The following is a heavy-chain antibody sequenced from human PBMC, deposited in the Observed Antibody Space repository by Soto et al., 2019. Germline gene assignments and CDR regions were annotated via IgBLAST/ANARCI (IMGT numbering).Heavy chain of an antibody. Sequence: QVQLVQSGAEVKKPGASVKVSCKASGYTFTSYAMHWVRQAPGQRLEWMGWINAGNGNTKYSQKFQGRVTSTRDTSASKAYMELSSLRSEDTAVYYCARDGMYSGYDYYYYYGMDVWGQGTTVTVSS. CDR2: INAGNGNT. CDR1: GYTFTSYA. J-gene: IGHJ6*02. D-gene: IGHD5-12*01. V-gene: IGHV1-3*01. CDR3: ARDGMYSGYDYYYYYGMDV.